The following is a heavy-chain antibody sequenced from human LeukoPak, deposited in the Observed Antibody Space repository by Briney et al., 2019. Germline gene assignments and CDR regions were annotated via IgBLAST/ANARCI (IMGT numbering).Heavy chain of an antibody. CDR3: ARGMTPWSHYFDY. J-gene: IGHJ4*02. CDR1: GCTVSSNY. V-gene: IGHV3-53*01. CDR2: IYSSGST. D-gene: IGHD2-15*01. Sequence: GESLTLSCAASGCTVSSNYMSWIRQPPGKGLEWVSFIYSSGSTYYEHSVKGRVTISGDKSKNPLYLQMSTLRAEDTAVYYCARGMTPWSHYFDYWGEGTLGTVSS.